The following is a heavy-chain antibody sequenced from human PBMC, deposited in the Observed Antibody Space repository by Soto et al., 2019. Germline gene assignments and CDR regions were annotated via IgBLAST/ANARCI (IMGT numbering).Heavy chain of an antibody. D-gene: IGHD4-17*01. CDR2: ISAYNGNT. Sequence: QVQLVQSGAAVKKPGASVKVSCKASGYPFTSYGIRWVRQAPGQGLEWMGWISAYNGNTNYAQKLQGRVPMTTDPSTSTAYIELRSLRSDDTAVYYCARAGGTTVTTRPPGPWGQGTLVTVSS. V-gene: IGHV1-18*01. CDR3: ARAGGTTVTTRPPGP. CDR1: GYPFTSYG. J-gene: IGHJ5*02.